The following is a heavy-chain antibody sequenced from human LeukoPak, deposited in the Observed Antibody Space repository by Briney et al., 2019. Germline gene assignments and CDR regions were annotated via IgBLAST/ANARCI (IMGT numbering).Heavy chain of an antibody. Sequence: SETLSLTCAVYGGSFSGYYWSWIRQPPGKGLEWIGEINHSGSTNYNPSLQSRVTISVDTSKNQFSLKLSSVTAADTAVYYCAIRYSSGWYRYFDYWGQGTLVTVSS. CDR3: AIRYSSGWYRYFDY. J-gene: IGHJ4*02. CDR2: INHSGST. V-gene: IGHV4-34*01. CDR1: GGSFSGYY. D-gene: IGHD6-19*01.